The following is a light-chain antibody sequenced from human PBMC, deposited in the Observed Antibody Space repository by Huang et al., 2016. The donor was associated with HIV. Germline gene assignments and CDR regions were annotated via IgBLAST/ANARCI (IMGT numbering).Light chain of an antibody. V-gene: IGKV2-30*02. CDR3: MQGTHWPIYT. J-gene: IGKJ2*01. Sequence: DVVMTQSPLSLPVTLGQPASISCRSSQSLVHSDGITYLNWFQQRPGQSPRSLISKVSKRDAGGPDRFSGSGSGTDFTLKISRVEADDVGVYYCMQGTHWPIYTFGQGTKLEIK. CDR2: KVS. CDR1: QSLVHSDGITY.